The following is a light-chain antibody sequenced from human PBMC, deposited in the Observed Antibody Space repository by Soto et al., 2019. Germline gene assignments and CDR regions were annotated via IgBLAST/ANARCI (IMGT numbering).Light chain of an antibody. CDR1: QSITTS. V-gene: IGKV1-39*01. J-gene: IGKJ3*01. Sequence: DIQMTQAPSSLSASVGDRVTITCRASQSITTSLSGHQQKPGKAPKVLIYGASKLQGGVPSRFRGRGSGPDFTLTISSLQPEDFASYYCQQSSSTPFTFGPGTRVDV. CDR2: GAS. CDR3: QQSSSTPFT.